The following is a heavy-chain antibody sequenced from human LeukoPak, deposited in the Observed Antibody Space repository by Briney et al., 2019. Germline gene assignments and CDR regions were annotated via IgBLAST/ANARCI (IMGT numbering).Heavy chain of an antibody. CDR1: GGSFSGYY. CDR2: IYYSGST. J-gene: IGHJ2*01. D-gene: IGHD1-14*01. Sequence: SETLSLTCAVYGGSFSGYYWSWIRQPPGKGLEWIGSIYYSGSTYYNPSLKSRVTISVDTSKNQFSLKLSSVTAADTAVYYCARRNRPYWYFDLWGRGTLVTVSS. CDR3: ARRNRPYWYFDL. V-gene: IGHV4-34*01.